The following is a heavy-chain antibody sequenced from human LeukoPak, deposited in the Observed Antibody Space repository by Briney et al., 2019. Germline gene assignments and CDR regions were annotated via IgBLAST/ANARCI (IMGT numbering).Heavy chain of an antibody. D-gene: IGHD5-24*01. J-gene: IGHJ4*02. CDR3: ARGSRDGYNWVNFDY. CDR2: IYTSGST. V-gene: IGHV4-4*07. Sequence: SETLSLTCTVSGGSISSYYWSWIRQPAGKGLEWIGRIYTSGSTNYNPSLKSRVTISVGKSKNQFSLELSSVTAADTAVYYCARGSRDGYNWVNFDYWGQGTLVTVSS. CDR1: GGSISSYY.